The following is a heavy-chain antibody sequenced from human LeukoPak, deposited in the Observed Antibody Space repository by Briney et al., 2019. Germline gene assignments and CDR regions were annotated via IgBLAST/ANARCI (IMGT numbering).Heavy chain of an antibody. CDR3: ARDQWLLRGGDHDAFDI. J-gene: IGHJ3*02. CDR1: GGSLSGYW. Sequence: PSETLSLTCGVYGGSLSGYWWSWIRQPPGKGLEWIGEVNQSGSTKYNPSFKGRVTISIDKSKNQFFLKLSSVTAADTAVYYCARDQWLLRGGDHDAFDIWGQGTMVTVSS. CDR2: VNQSGST. V-gene: IGHV4-34*01. D-gene: IGHD6-19*01.